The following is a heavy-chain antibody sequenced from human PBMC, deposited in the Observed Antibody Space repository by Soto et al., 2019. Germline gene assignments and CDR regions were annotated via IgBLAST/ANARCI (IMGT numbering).Heavy chain of an antibody. Sequence: GGSLRLSCAASGFTFKNYGIHWVRQSPGKGLEWVALIPFDGRNQYYGDSVKGRFTISRDNSKNTLYLQMNNLATEDTAVYYCARDQRGYNSGPLDYWGQGILFTVSS. CDR3: ARDQRGYNSGPLDY. D-gene: IGHD5-18*01. J-gene: IGHJ4*02. CDR2: IPFDGRNQ. CDR1: GFTFKNYG. V-gene: IGHV3-30*03.